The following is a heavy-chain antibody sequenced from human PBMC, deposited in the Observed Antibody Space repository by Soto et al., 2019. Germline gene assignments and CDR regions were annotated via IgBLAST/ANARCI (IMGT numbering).Heavy chain of an antibody. D-gene: IGHD5-12*01. J-gene: IGHJ6*02. CDR3: FGYDSPHYYYGMDV. CDR2: IKSKTDGGTT. V-gene: IGHV3-15*07. CDR1: GFTFSNAW. Sequence: PGGSLRLSCAASGFTFSNAWMNWVRQAPGKGLEWVGRIKSKTDGGTTDYAAPVKGRFTISRDDSKNTLYLQMNSLKTEDTAVYYCFGYDSPHYYYGMDVWGQGTTVTVSS.